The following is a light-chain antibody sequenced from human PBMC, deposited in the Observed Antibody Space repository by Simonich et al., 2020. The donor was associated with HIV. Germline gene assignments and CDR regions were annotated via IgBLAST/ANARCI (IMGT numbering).Light chain of an antibody. CDR3: AAWDDSLSGYVV. CDR1: SSNIGGNT. CDR2: SNN. Sequence: QSVLTQPPSASGTPGQRVTISCSGSSSNIGGNTVNWYQQLPGTAPKLLIYSNNQRPSGVPDRFSGSKSGTSASLAISGLRSEDEADYYCAAWDDSLSGYVVFGGGTKLTVL. V-gene: IGLV1-44*01. J-gene: IGLJ2*01.